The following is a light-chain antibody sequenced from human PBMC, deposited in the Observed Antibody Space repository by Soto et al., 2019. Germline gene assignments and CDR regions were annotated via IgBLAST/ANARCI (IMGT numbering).Light chain of an antibody. J-gene: IGKJ4*01. CDR2: AAS. V-gene: IGKV1-27*01. CDR1: QDISRF. Sequence: TPTQAPVSGSEGQRGTISCRASQDISRFLAWYQQKPGQTPKVLIHAASTLRSGGPARFSGSGSGADVTLTISSLQPEDVATYYWQKYDDPPLTIGGGTKVEIK. CDR3: QKYDDPPLT.